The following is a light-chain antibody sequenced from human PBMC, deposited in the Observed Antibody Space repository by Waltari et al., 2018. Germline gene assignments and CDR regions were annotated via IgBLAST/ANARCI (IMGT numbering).Light chain of an antibody. CDR2: KAS. CDR3: QQYNSFSHIYT. V-gene: IGKV1-5*03. Sequence: DIQMTQTPSTLSASVGDRVTITCRASQTISSWLAWYQQKPGKAPNLLIYKASSLESGVPSRFSGSGSGTEFTLTISGLQPDDFGTYYCQQYNSFSHIYTFGQGTKLEI. J-gene: IGKJ2*01. CDR1: QTISSW.